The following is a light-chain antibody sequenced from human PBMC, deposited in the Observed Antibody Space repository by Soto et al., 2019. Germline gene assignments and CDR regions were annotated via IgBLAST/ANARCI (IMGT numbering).Light chain of an antibody. V-gene: IGKV3-15*01. J-gene: IGKJ1*01. Sequence: EIVMTQSPATLSVSPGERATLSCRASQSVSSKLAWYQQKPGQAPRLLMYGASTRATGVPDRFSGSGSGTEFTLTISSLQSEDFAVYYCHHYDNWPRTFGQGTKVEIK. CDR1: QSVSSK. CDR2: GAS. CDR3: HHYDNWPRT.